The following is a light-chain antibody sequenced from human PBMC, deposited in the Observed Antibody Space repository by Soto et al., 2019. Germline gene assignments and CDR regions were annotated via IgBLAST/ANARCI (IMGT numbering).Light chain of an antibody. V-gene: IGLV2-11*01. Sequence: QSVLTQPRSVSGSPGQSVTISCTGTSSDVGGYNYVTWYQHHAGKAPKLRIYDVNKRPSGVPDRFSGSRSGNTAYLTISGLQTEDEAEYFCCSYAGSNTLVCGGGTKLTVL. J-gene: IGLJ3*02. CDR3: CSYAGSNTLV. CDR1: SSDVGGYNY. CDR2: DVN.